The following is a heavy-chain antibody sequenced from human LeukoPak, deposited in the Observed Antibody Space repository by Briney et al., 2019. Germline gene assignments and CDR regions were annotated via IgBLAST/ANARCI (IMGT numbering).Heavy chain of an antibody. CDR3: ARGGGYCSGGSCYEDY. D-gene: IGHD2-15*01. Sequence: SETLSLTCTVSGGSIGPNYCSWIRQPPGKGLEWIGYIYYSGSTNYNPSLKSRVTISVDTSKNQFSLKLSSVTAADTAVYYCARGGGYCSGGSCYEDYWGQGTLVTVSS. V-gene: IGHV4-59*01. J-gene: IGHJ4*02. CDR2: IYYSGST. CDR1: GGSIGPNY.